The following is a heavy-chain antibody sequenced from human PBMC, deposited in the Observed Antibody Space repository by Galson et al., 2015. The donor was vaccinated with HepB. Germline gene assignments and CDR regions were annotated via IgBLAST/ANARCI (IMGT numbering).Heavy chain of an antibody. J-gene: IGHJ6*04. D-gene: IGHD2-8*01. CDR2: IYCSYSYT. V-gene: IGHV5-51*03. CDR3: ARAYNGDLHWDL. Sequence: QSGAEVKKPGESLKISCKGSGYTFTTDWIGWVRQMPGKGLEWMAIIYCSYSYTIYSPSFQGQVTISADKSISTAYLEWSSLEASDTAIYYCARAYNGDLHWDLWGKGTTVTVSS. CDR1: GYTFTTDW.